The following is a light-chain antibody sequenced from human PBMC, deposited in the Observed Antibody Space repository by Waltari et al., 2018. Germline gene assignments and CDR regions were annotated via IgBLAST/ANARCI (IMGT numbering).Light chain of an antibody. Sequence: QSVLTQPPSASGTPGQRVTTSCAGSSSNIGSNTVNWFQQLPGTAPQLLIASNKRRPSGVPDLFSASQSGTSASLAISGLQSEDEADYYCAAWDDSLNGWVFGGGTKLTVL. CDR2: SNK. CDR1: SSNIGSNT. V-gene: IGLV1-44*01. J-gene: IGLJ3*02. CDR3: AAWDDSLNGWV.